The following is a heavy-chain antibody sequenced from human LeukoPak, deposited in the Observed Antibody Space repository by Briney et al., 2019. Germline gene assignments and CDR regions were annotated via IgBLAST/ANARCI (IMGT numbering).Heavy chain of an antibody. J-gene: IGHJ4*02. CDR2: ISYVGQT. V-gene: IGHV4-59*04. D-gene: IGHD1-26*01. Sequence: SETLSLTCDVSGVSFSTYYWSWIRQPPGKGLEWIGSISYVGQTFYNSSLESRVTLSVDRSRNQFSLRLRSVTAADTAVFYCARLVYSDPNYFDYWGQGSLVSVSS. CDR1: GVSFSTYY. CDR3: ARLVYSDPNYFDY.